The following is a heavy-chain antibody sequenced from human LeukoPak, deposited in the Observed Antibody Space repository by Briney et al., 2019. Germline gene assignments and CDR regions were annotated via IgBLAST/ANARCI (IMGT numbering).Heavy chain of an antibody. J-gene: IGHJ3*02. CDR3: VRENSSSSGRAFDM. CDR1: GFTFSSYW. D-gene: IGHD6-6*01. V-gene: IGHV3-74*01. Sequence: GGSLRLSCAASGFTFSSYWMHWVRQTPGKGLVWVSRISTDGSSTNSADSVKGRLTISSDNAKNTLYLQMNSLRAEDTAVYYCVRENSSSSGRAFDMWGQGTMVTVSP. CDR2: ISTDGSST.